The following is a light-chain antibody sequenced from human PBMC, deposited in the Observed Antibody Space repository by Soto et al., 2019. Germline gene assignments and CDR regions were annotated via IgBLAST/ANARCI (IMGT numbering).Light chain of an antibody. CDR2: DVS. Sequence: QSXLTQPRSVSGSXXXXVXXXXXGTSSDVGGYNYVSWYQQHPGKAPKLMIYDVSKWPSGVPDRFSGSKSGNTASLTISGLQAEDEADYYCCSYAGNSLWVFGGGTKLTVL. CDR3: CSYAGNSLWV. CDR1: SSDVGGYNY. V-gene: IGLV2-11*01. J-gene: IGLJ3*02.